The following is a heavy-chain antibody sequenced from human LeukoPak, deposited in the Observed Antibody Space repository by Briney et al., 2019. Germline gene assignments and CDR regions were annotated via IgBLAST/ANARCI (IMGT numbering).Heavy chain of an antibody. Sequence: GGSLRLSCAASGFTFSSYGMSWVHQAPGKGLEWVSATSGSGAKTFYADSVKGRFTISRDNSRNTLYLQMNSVRAEDTALYYCAKDQGAYAFDIWGQGTLVTVSS. CDR2: TSGSGAKT. D-gene: IGHD3-16*01. CDR3: AKDQGAYAFDI. CDR1: GFTFSSYG. V-gene: IGHV3-23*01. J-gene: IGHJ3*02.